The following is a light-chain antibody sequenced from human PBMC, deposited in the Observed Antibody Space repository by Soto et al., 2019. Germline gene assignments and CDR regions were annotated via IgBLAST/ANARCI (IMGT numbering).Light chain of an antibody. CDR1: QAIGNF. CDR3: QQGYSTPRT. V-gene: IGKV1-27*01. J-gene: IGKJ1*01. CDR2: AAS. Sequence: DIQMTQSPSSLSASMGDRVTITCRASQAIGNFLAWYQQRPGKVPKLLIYAASTLQSGVPSRFSGSGSGTHFSLTINSLQPEDVATYYCQQGYSTPRTFGQGTKVEIK.